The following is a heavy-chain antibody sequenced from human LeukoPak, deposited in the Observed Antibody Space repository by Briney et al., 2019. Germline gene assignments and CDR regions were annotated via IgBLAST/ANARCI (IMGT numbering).Heavy chain of an antibody. Sequence: ASVTVSCRACGYTFTGYYMHWVRQARGQGREGMGWINPNSGGKNYAQKFQGRVIMTRDTSISTAYMELSRLRSDDTAVYYCARDRKVRGSGGFLESDYWGQGTLVTVSS. CDR3: ARDRKVRGSGGFLESDY. J-gene: IGHJ4*02. D-gene: IGHD3-10*01. CDR1: GYTFTGYY. V-gene: IGHV1-2*02. CDR2: INPNSGGK.